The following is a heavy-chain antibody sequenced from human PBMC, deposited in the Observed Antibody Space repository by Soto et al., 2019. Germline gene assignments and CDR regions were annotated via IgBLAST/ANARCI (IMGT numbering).Heavy chain of an antibody. CDR2: IYHDGTT. V-gene: IGHV3-74*01. CDR3: VRDSHGDE. J-gene: IGHJ4*02. Sequence: EVQLVESGGGLVQPGGSLRLSCAGSGFTFSNYWMNWVRQAPGKGLEWVSLIYHDGTTDYADSVRGRFTISRDNAENTLYLPMNRLRPEDTAVYYWVRDSHGDEWGQGTLVTVSS. CDR1: GFTFSNYW.